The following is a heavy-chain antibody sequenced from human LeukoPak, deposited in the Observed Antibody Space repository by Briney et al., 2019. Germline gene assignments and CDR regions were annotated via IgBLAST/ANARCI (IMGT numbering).Heavy chain of an antibody. D-gene: IGHD1-14*01. Sequence: GGSLRLSCAASGFIFSNYRMSWVRQAPGKGLEWVANIKQDGSEKFYVDSVKGRFTISRDNAKNSLYLQMNSLRAEDTAEYYCARAKVSDYWGQGTLVTVSS. V-gene: IGHV3-7*01. CDR2: IKQDGSEK. CDR3: ARAKVSDY. J-gene: IGHJ4*02. CDR1: GFIFSNYR.